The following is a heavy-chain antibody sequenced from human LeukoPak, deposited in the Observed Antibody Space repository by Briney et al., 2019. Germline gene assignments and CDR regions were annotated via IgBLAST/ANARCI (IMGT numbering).Heavy chain of an antibody. CDR1: GFTFSSYG. Sequence: PGGSLRLSCAASGFTFSSYGMHWVRQAPGKGLEWVAVIWYDGSNKYYADSVKGRFTISRDNSKNTLYLQMNSLRAEDTAVYYCARARYNWNDFDAFDIWGQGTMVTVSS. V-gene: IGHV3-33*01. CDR3: ARARYNWNDFDAFDI. D-gene: IGHD1-1*01. J-gene: IGHJ3*02. CDR2: IWYDGSNK.